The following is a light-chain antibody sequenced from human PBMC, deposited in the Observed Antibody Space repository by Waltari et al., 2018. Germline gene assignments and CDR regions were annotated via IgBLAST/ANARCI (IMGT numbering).Light chain of an antibody. Sequence: EIVLTQSPGTLSLSPGERASLSCRTSQSVSSNYLAWYPQRPGQAPRLLIYGASSRAIGIPDRFSGSGSGTDFTLTISRLEPEDFAVYYCQQYGTSPRTFGQGTKVEIK. CDR1: QSVSSNY. V-gene: IGKV3-20*01. J-gene: IGKJ1*01. CDR3: QQYGTSPRT. CDR2: GAS.